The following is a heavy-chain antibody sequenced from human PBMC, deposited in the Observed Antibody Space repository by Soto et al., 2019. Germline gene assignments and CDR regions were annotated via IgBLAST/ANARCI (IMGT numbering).Heavy chain of an antibody. CDR3: AKGSDSSGWHGTPNFDY. Sequence: PGGSLRLSCADSGFTFSNYAMTWVRQAPRKGLEWVSVISGGGGSAYYSDSVKGRFTISRDNSKNTLYLQMNSLRAEDTAVYYRAKGSDSSGWHGTPNFDYWGQGTLVTVSS. CDR1: GFTFSNYA. V-gene: IGHV3-23*01. J-gene: IGHJ4*02. D-gene: IGHD6-19*01. CDR2: ISGGGGSA.